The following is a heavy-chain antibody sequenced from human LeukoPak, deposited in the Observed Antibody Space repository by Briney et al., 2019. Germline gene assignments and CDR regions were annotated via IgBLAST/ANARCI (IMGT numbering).Heavy chain of an antibody. CDR1: GFTLSSYS. CDR3: ARDLREDYYDSSGYKSRADY. D-gene: IGHD3-22*01. J-gene: IGHJ4*02. Sequence: GGSLRLSCAASGFTLSSYSMNWVRQAPGKGLEWVSSISSSSSYIYYADSVKGRFTISRDNAKNSLYLQMNSLRAEDAAVYYCARDLREDYYDSSGYKSRADYWGQGTLVTVSS. CDR2: ISSSSSYI. V-gene: IGHV3-21*01.